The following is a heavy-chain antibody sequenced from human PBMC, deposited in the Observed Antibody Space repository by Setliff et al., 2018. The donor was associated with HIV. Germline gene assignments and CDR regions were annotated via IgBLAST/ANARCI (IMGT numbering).Heavy chain of an antibody. CDR1: GVSISGYY. V-gene: IGHV4-4*08. CDR2: IYTSGST. D-gene: IGHD2-8*01. J-gene: IGHJ6*03. Sequence: SETLSLTCTVSGVSISGYYWSWIRQPPGKGLEWIGYIYTSGSTSYNPSLKSRVTISVDTSKNQFSLKLSSVTAADTAVYYCVRLTADRTNYYYYMDVWGKGTTVTVSS. CDR3: VRLTADRTNYYYYMDV.